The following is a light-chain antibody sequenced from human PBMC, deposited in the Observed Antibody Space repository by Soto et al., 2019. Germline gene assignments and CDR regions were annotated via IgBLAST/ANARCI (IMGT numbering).Light chain of an antibody. J-gene: IGKJ4*01. V-gene: IGKV3-15*01. CDR1: QSVSNN. Sequence: EIVMTQSPATLSVSPGERATLSCRASQSVSNNLAWYQHKPGQAPRLLIFGASTRATGIPVRFSGSGSGTEVALTVISLQSEDSAVYYCQHYYSLPLTFGGGTEVEIK. CDR3: QHYYSLPLT. CDR2: GAS.